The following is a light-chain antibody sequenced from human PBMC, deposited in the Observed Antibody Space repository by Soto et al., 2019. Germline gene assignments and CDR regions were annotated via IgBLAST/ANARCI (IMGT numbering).Light chain of an antibody. CDR1: QSVNSS. CDR2: DAS. J-gene: IGKJ1*01. V-gene: IGKV3-11*01. CDR3: QQRSNWPPT. Sequence: ETVLTQSPATRSLSPGERATLSCRASQSVNSSLGWYQQKPGQAPRLLIYDASNRATGIPARFNGSGSGTDFMLTISSREPEDFAVYYCQQRSNWPPTFGQGTKVEIK.